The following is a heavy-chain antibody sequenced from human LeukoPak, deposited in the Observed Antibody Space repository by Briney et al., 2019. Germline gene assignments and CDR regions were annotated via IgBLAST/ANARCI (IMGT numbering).Heavy chain of an antibody. CDR2: IIPIFGTA. CDR3: ASGPIGYSGYEYGMDV. Sequence: SVKVSCKASGGTFSSYAMSWVRQAPGQGLEWMGGIIPIFGTANYAQKFQGRVTITADESTSTAYMELSSLRSEDTAVYYCASGPIGYSGYEYGMDVWGHRTTVTVSS. D-gene: IGHD5-12*01. J-gene: IGHJ6*02. V-gene: IGHV1-69*13. CDR1: GGTFSSYA.